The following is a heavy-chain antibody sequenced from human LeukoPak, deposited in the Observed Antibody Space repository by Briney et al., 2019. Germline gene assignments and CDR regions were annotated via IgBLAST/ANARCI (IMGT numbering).Heavy chain of an antibody. V-gene: IGHV4-59*01. CDR1: GGSISSYY. CDR2: IYYSGST. Sequence: PSETLSLTCTVSGGSISSYYWSWIRQPPGKGLEWIGYIYYSGSTNYNPSLKSRVTISVDTSKNQFSLKLSSVTAADTAVYYCARALLPDSLIMVRGALYYYYMDVWGKGTTVTVSS. J-gene: IGHJ6*03. D-gene: IGHD3-10*01. CDR3: ARALLPDSLIMVRGALYYYYMDV.